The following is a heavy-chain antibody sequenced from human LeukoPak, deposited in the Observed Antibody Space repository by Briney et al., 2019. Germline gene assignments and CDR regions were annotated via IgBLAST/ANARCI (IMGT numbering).Heavy chain of an antibody. CDR2: ISAYNGNT. CDR1: GYTFTGYY. Sequence: GASVKVSCKASGYTFTGYYMHWVRQAPGQGLEWMGWISAYNGNTNYAQKLQGRVTMTTDTSTSTAYMELRSLRSDDTAVYYCARMLVVITEGDAFDIWGQGTMVTVSS. J-gene: IGHJ3*02. V-gene: IGHV1-18*04. D-gene: IGHD3-22*01. CDR3: ARMLVVITEGDAFDI.